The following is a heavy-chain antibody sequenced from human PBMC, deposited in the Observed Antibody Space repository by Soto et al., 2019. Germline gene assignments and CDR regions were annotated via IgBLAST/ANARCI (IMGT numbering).Heavy chain of an antibody. Sequence: QVRLVQSGAEVKKPGSSVKVSCKASGDTFSRHTISWVRQAPGQGLEWMGRITPILCIANYAQKCQGRVTITADKSTTTAYMDLSSLRSEATAVYYCARVAAMGTVTKGYYYYMDVWGKGTTVTVSS. CDR3: ARVAAMGTVTKGYYYYMDV. CDR2: ITPILCIA. CDR1: GDTFSRHT. V-gene: IGHV1-69*02. D-gene: IGHD4-17*01. J-gene: IGHJ6*03.